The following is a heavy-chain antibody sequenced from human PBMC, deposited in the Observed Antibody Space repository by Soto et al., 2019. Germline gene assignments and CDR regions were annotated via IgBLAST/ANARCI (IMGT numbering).Heavy chain of an antibody. CDR1: GGTFSSYS. D-gene: IGHD1-26*01. Sequence: QVQLVQSGAEVKKPGSSVKVSCKASGGTFSSYSINWVRQAPGQGLEWMGEIIPIFGTANYAQKFQGSVTITADESTSTGLRELSSLRSEGTAVYYCARDGGRHSGGIDYWGQGTVVTVSS. CDR3: ARDGGRHSGGIDY. J-gene: IGHJ4*02. CDR2: IIPIFGTA. V-gene: IGHV1-69*01.